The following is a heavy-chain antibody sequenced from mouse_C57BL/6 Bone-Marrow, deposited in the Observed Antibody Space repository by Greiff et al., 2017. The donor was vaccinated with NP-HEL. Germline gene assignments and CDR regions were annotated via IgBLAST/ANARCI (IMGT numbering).Heavy chain of an antibody. D-gene: IGHD2-3*01. V-gene: IGHV1-54*01. Sequence: VKLQESGAELVRPGTSVKVSCKASGYAFTNYLIEWVKQRPGQGLEWIGVINPGSGGTNYNEKFKGKATLTADKSSSTAYMQLSSLTSEDSAVYFCAREDGYYDYWGQGTTLTVSS. J-gene: IGHJ2*01. CDR2: INPGSGGT. CDR1: GYAFTNYL. CDR3: AREDGYYDY.